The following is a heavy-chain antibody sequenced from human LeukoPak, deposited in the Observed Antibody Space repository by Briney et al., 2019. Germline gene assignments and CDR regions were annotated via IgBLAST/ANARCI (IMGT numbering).Heavy chain of an antibody. Sequence: GGSLRLSCAASGFTFSNAWMSWVRQAPGKGLEWVGRIKSKTDGGTTDYAAPVKGRFTISRDDSKNTLYLQINSLKTEDTAVYDCTTDPGYNWNDEFDYWGQGTLVTVSS. D-gene: IGHD1-1*01. V-gene: IGHV3-15*01. CDR2: IKSKTDGGTT. CDR3: TTDPGYNWNDEFDY. J-gene: IGHJ4*02. CDR1: GFTFSNAW.